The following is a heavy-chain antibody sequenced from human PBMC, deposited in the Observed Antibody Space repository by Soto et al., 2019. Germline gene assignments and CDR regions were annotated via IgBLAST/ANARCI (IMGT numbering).Heavy chain of an antibody. V-gene: IGHV4-4*02. D-gene: IGHD3-16*01. CDR3: TRSTHAMNGGAHYMALDDDLVTGMDV. CDR1: GASITSGHW. Sequence: QVQLQESGPRLVRPSGALSLTCSVSGASITSGHWWTWVRQSPGKGMEWIGEISDRGSTNSNPSLKSRGSLSAYKSQNQFSLRLTSVTAADTAIYYCTRSTHAMNGGAHYMALDDDLVTGMDVWGPGTTVTVSS. J-gene: IGHJ6*02. CDR2: ISDRGST.